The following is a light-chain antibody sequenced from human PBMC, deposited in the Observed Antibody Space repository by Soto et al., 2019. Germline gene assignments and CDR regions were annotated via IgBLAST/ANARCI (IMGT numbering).Light chain of an antibody. J-gene: IGKJ1*01. Sequence: EIVMTQSPATLSVSPGERATLSCRASQSISTKLAWYQQKPGQAPRVLIYGASTRATGIPARFSGSGSGTVFTLTISSLQSEDFAVYHCQYYNDWPPTWTFGQGTRVEIK. V-gene: IGKV3-15*01. CDR1: QSISTK. CDR3: QYYNDWPPTWT. CDR2: GAS.